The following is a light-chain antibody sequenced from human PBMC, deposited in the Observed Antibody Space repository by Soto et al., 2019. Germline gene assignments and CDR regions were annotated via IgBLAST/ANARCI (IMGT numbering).Light chain of an antibody. Sequence: QSALTQPASVSGSPGQSITISCTGTSSDVGSYNLVSWYQVHPDKAPKLIIYEGNKRPSGVSDRFSGSKSGDTASLTISGLQAEDEADYYCCSYAGSSTLGVFGTGTKLTVL. V-gene: IGLV2-23*01. J-gene: IGLJ1*01. CDR1: SSDVGSYNL. CDR3: CSYAGSSTLGV. CDR2: EGN.